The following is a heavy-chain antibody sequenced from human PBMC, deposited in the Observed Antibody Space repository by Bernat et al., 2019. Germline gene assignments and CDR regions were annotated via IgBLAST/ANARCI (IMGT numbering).Heavy chain of an antibody. V-gene: IGHV3-21*05. CDR2: ISSSSSYI. CDR3: ARDGDDYSNRGSYFDY. J-gene: IGHJ4*02. D-gene: IGHD4-4*01. CDR1: GFTFSSYS. Sequence: EVQLVESGGGLVKPGGSLRLSCAASGFTFSSYSMNWVRQAPGKGLEWVSYISSSSSYIYYADSVKGRFTISRDNAKNSLYLQMNSLRAEDTAVYYCARDGDDYSNRGSYFDYWGQGTLVTVSS.